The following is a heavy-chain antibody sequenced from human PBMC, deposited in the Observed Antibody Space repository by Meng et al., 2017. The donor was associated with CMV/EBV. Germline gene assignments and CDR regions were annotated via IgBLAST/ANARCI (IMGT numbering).Heavy chain of an antibody. J-gene: IGHJ4*02. D-gene: IGHD6-6*01. Sequence: CKASGGTVSSYAISWVRQAPGQGLEWMGGIIPILGTANYAQKFQGRVTITTDESTSTAYMELSSLRSEDTAVYYCASSIAARPRPFDYWGQGTLVTVSS. CDR2: IIPILGTA. CDR3: ASSIAARPRPFDY. CDR1: GGTVSSYA. V-gene: IGHV1-69*05.